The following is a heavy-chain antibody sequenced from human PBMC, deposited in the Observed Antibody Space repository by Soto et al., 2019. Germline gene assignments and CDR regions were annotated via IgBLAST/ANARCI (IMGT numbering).Heavy chain of an antibody. V-gene: IGHV1-3*01. Sequence: ASVKVSCKASGYTFTRYAMHWVRQAPGQRLEWMGWINAGNGNTKYSQKFQGRVTITRDTSASTAYMELSCLRSEDTAVYYCARDLRGMAAGTAANWFDPWGQGTLVTVSS. CDR3: ARDLRGMAAGTAANWFDP. D-gene: IGHD6-13*01. CDR1: GYTFTRYA. CDR2: INAGNGNT. J-gene: IGHJ5*02.